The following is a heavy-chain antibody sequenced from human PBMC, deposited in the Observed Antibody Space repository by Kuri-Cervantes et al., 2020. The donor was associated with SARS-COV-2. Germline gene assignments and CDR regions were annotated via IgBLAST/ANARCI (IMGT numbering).Heavy chain of an antibody. CDR2: IYSTGAT. CDR1: GGSIKNYF. CDR3: ARRFGDYGQFDY. J-gene: IGHJ4*02. Sequence: ESLKISCTVSGGSIKNYFWTWIRQSPGKGLEWIGHIYSTGATNYNPALGSRVTISIDTPKNQFSLMLGSLTAADTAVYYCARRFGDYGQFDYRGQGTLVTVSS. V-gene: IGHV4-59*01. D-gene: IGHD2-21*01.